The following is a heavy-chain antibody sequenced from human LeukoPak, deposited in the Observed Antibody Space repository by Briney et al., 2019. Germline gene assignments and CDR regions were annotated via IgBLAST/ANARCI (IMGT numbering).Heavy chain of an antibody. Sequence: ASVKVSCKASGYTFTSYGISWVRQAPGQGLEWMGWISAYNGHTNYAQKLQGRVTMTTDTSTSTAYMELRSLRSDDTAVYYCARVYYDSSGYLHFDYWGQGTLVTVSS. CDR1: GYTFTSYG. V-gene: IGHV1-18*01. CDR2: ISAYNGHT. CDR3: ARVYYDSSGYLHFDY. J-gene: IGHJ4*02. D-gene: IGHD3-22*01.